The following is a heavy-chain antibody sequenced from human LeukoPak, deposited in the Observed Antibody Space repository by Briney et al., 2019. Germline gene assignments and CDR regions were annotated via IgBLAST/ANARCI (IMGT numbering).Heavy chain of an antibody. V-gene: IGHV3-15*01. J-gene: IGHJ6*03. CDR3: TTGGTAMVYYYYYYMDV. Sequence: EGSLRLSCAASGFTFSNAWMSWVRQAPGKGLEWVGRIKSKTDGGTTDYAAPVKGRFTISRDDSKNTLYLQMNSLKTEDTAVYYCTTGGTAMVYYYYYYMDVWGKGTTVTVSS. CDR1: GFTFSNAW. D-gene: IGHD5-18*01. CDR2: IKSKTDGGTT.